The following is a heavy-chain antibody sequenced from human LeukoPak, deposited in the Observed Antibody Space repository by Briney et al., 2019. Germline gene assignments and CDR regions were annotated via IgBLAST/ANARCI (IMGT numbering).Heavy chain of an antibody. V-gene: IGHV4-39*01. J-gene: IGHJ4*02. CDR1: GGSISSSSYY. CDR3: ARHRGGIAAAGTASYFDY. D-gene: IGHD6-13*01. Sequence: SQTLSLTCTVSGGSISSSSYYWGWIRQPPGKGLEWIGSIYYSGSTYYNPSLKSRVTISVDTSKNQFSLKLSSVTAADTAVYYCARHRGGIAAAGTASYFDYWGQGTLVTVSS. CDR2: IYYSGST.